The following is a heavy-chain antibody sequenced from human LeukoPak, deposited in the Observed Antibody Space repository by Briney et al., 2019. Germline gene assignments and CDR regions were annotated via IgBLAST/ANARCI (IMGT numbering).Heavy chain of an antibody. D-gene: IGHD3-22*01. CDR2: IYYSGGT. CDR3: ARAPGSAYSSYYFDF. Sequence: SETLSLTRIDSGGSISSYYWSWMRPPPGKGLEWIGYIYYSGGTNYTPSLKSRVTISVDSSMNPLSLKLSSVTAADTAVYYCARAPGSAYSSYYFDFWGQGTLVTVSS. CDR1: GGSISSYY. J-gene: IGHJ4*02. V-gene: IGHV4-59*01.